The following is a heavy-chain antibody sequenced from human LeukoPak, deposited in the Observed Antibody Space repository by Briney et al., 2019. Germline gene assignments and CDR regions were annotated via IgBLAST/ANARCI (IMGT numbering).Heavy chain of an antibody. CDR3: AKASWERYFDY. V-gene: IGHV3-23*01. Sequence: GGSLGLSCAASGFTFSSYGMSWVRQAPGKGLEWVSAISGSGGSTYYADSVKGRFTISRDNSKNTLYLQMNSLRAEDTAVYYCAKASWERYFDYWGQGTLVTVSS. CDR1: GFTFSSYG. J-gene: IGHJ4*02. CDR2: ISGSGGST. D-gene: IGHD2-2*01.